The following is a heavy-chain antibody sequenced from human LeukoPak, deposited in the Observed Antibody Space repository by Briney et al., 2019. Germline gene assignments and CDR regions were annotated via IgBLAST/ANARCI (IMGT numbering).Heavy chain of an antibody. D-gene: IGHD4-17*01. Sequence: GGSLRLSYAASGFTFSSYAMHWVRQAPGKGLEWVAVISYDGSNKYYADSVKGRFTISRDNSKNTLYLQMNSLRAEDTAVYYCARDPFMTTVTLDYWGQGTLVTVSS. J-gene: IGHJ4*02. CDR3: ARDPFMTTVTLDY. CDR2: ISYDGSNK. V-gene: IGHV3-30*04. CDR1: GFTFSSYA.